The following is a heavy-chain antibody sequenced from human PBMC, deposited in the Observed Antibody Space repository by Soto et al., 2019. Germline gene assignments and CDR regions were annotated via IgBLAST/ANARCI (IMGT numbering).Heavy chain of an antibody. V-gene: IGHV1-8*01. J-gene: IGHJ6*02. CDR2: MKPNSGHT. CDR3: AREGVRVVDV. CDR1: GYTFTSYD. Sequence: QVQLVQSGAEVKKPGASVKVSCKASGYTFTSYDINWVRQATGQGLEWMGWMKPNSGHTGYAQKFQGRITMTSNTSISTAYRELSSLRSEDPAVYYCAREGVRVVDVRGQGTTVTVSS.